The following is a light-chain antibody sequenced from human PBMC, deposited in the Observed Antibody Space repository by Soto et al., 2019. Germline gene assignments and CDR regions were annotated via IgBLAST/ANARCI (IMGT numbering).Light chain of an antibody. CDR3: QQLTSYFPLT. CDR1: QGIGSY. CDR2: TAS. Sequence: IQLTQSPSSLSASVGDRVTITCRASQGIGSYLAWYQQKPGEAPKLLIYTASTLQSGVPSRFSGSGSGTEFTLTISSLQPEDFATYYCQQLTSYFPLTFGGGTKVDIK. J-gene: IGKJ4*01. V-gene: IGKV1-9*01.